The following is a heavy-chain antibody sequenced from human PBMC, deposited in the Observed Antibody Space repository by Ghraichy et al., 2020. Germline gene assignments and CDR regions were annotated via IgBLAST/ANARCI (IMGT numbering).Heavy chain of an antibody. J-gene: IGHJ6*02. D-gene: IGHD2-2*01. CDR2: ITGSGGST. CDR1: GFTFSSYA. Sequence: GGSLRLSCAASGFTFSSYAMRWVRQAPGKGLEWVSSITGSGGSTFYADSVKGRFTISRDNSKNTLYLQMNGLRADDTDVYYCARLSSVDYSKTMDVWGQGTTVTVSS. CDR3: ARLSSVDYSKTMDV. V-gene: IGHV3-23*01.